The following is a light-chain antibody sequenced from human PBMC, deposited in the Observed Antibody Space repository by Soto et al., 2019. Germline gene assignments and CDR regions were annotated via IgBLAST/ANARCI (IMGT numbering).Light chain of an antibody. J-gene: IGLJ2*01. CDR2: SND. CDR1: SSNIGSNT. CDR3: AAWDGSLNGWV. Sequence: QSVLTQPPSVSGTPGQRVTISCSGSSSNIGSNTVSWYQQVPGTAPKLLIYSNDQRPSGVPDRFSGSKSGTSASLAIGGLQSEDEADYYCAAWDGSLNGWVFGGGTKLTVL. V-gene: IGLV1-44*01.